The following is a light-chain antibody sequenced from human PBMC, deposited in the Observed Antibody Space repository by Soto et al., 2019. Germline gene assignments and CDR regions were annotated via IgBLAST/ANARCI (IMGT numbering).Light chain of an antibody. V-gene: IGKV1-39*01. CDR2: AAS. J-gene: IGKJ1*01. CDR3: QQSYSSPPT. Sequence: DIQITQSPSSLSSSGEDRVIITCLSRQSISNRLNWYQQKPGKAPKLLIFAASSLQSGVPSRFSGSRSGPDFTLTISSLQPEDFATYYCQQSYSSPPTFGQGTRWIS. CDR1: QSISNR.